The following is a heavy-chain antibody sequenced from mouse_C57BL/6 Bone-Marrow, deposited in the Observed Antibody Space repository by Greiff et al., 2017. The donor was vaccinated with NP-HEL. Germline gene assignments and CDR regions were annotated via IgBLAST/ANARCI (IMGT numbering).Heavy chain of an antibody. J-gene: IGHJ2*01. CDR2: IYPRSGNT. CDR1: GYSFTSYG. CDR3: ARRGTPVVNFDY. Sequence: VQLQQSGAELARPGASVKLSCKASGYSFTSYGISWVKQRTGQGLEWIGEIYPRSGNTYYNEKFKGKATLTADKSSSTAYMELRSLTSEDSAVYFCARRGTPVVNFDYWGQGTTLTVSS. D-gene: IGHD1-1*01. V-gene: IGHV1-81*01.